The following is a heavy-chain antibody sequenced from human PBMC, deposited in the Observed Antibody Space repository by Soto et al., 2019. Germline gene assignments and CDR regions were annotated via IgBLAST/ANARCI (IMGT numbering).Heavy chain of an antibody. Sequence: QITLKESGLTLVKPTQTLTLTCTFSGFSLSISRVGVGWIRQPPGKALEWLALIYWNVDKRYSPYLKSRITITKDTSKNQVVLTMTNMDPVDTATYYCAHSSAPYGDDSAEYFQHWGQGTLVTVSS. D-gene: IGHD4-17*01. CDR1: GFSLSISRVG. CDR3: AHSSAPYGDDSAEYFQH. V-gene: IGHV2-5*01. CDR2: IYWNVDK. J-gene: IGHJ1*01.